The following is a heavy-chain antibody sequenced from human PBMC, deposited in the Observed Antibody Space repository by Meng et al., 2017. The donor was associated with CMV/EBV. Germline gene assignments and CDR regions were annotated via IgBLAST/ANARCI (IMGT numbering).Heavy chain of an antibody. CDR3: TRKICGGDCYFYYYYGMDV. Sequence: GESLKISCAASGFTFSSYAMHWVRQAPGKGLEWVGFIRSKAYGGTTEYAASVKGRFTISRDDSKSIAYLQMNSLKTEDTAVYYCTRKICGGDCYFYYYYGMDVWGQGTTVTVSS. J-gene: IGHJ6*02. V-gene: IGHV3-49*04. D-gene: IGHD2-21*01. CDR2: IRSKAYGGTT. CDR1: GFTFSSYA.